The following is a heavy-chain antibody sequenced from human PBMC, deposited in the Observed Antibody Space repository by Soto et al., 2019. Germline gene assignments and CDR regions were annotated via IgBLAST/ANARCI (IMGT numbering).Heavy chain of an antibody. V-gene: IGHV4-59*01. D-gene: IGHD3-22*01. CDR3: ARGNNYYDRSDYWWFDA. CDR2: IGHIYYGGSS. J-gene: IGHJ5*02. Sequence: PSETLSLTCTVSGGSISSYNWSWIRQPPGKGLGWIGHIGHIYYGGSSYYNPSLESRLTISVDKSKNQFSLKMSSVTAADTAVYYCARGNNYYDRSDYWWFDAWGQGTLVTVSS. CDR1: GGSISSYN.